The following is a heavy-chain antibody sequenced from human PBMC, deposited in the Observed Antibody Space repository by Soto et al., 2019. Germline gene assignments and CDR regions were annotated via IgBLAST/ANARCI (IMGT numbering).Heavy chain of an antibody. CDR1: GGTXTNYA. D-gene: IGHD3-16*01. CDR3: ARVAYTSRATHWFDC. J-gene: IGHJ5*01. V-gene: IGHV1-69*13. CDR2: IIPIFCTT. Sequence: SXKVSFKASGGTXTNYAVRLVRQAPGQGLEWIGDIIPIFCTTNYAQKFQVRVTIAADESTITGYMELTNLRSEYTSLYYFARVAYTSRATHWFDCWGQGTLGTVSS.